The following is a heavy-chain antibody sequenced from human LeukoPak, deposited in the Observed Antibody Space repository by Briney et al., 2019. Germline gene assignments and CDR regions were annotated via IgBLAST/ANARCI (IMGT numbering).Heavy chain of an antibody. CDR3: AIVQYCSSTSCYSFDP. Sequence: ASVKVSCKVSGYTLTELSMHWVRQAPGKGLEWMGGFDPEDGETIYAQKFQGRVTMTEDTSTDTAYMELSSLRSEDTAVYYCAIVQYCSSTSCYSFDPWGQGILVTVSS. V-gene: IGHV1-24*01. D-gene: IGHD2-2*01. CDR2: FDPEDGET. J-gene: IGHJ5*02. CDR1: GYTLTELS.